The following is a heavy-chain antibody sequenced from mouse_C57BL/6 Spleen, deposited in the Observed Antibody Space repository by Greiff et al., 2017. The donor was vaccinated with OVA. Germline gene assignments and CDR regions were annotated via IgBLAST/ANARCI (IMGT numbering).Heavy chain of an antibody. V-gene: IGHV2-6*03. J-gene: IGHJ4*01. D-gene: IGHD2-4*01. Sequence: VQLKESGPGLVAPSQSLSITCTVSGFSLTSYGVHWVRQPPGKGLEWLVVIWSDGSTTYNSALKSRLSISKDNSKSQVFLKMNSLQTDDTAMYYCATGLDYDYDRDYAMDYWGQGTSVTVSS. CDR3: ATGLDYDYDRDYAMDY. CDR2: IWSDGST. CDR1: GFSLTSYG.